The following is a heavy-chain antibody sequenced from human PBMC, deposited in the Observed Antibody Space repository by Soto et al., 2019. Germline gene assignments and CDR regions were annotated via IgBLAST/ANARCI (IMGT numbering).Heavy chain of an antibody. V-gene: IGHV3-48*03. CDR3: ARAYYDILTGYVYYGMDV. Sequence: GGSLRVSCAASGFTFSSYEMNWVRQAPGKGLEWVSYISSSGSTIYYADSVKGRFTISRDNAKNSLYLQMNSLRAEDTAVYYCARAYYDILTGYVYYGMDVWGQGTTVTVSS. D-gene: IGHD3-9*01. CDR2: ISSSGSTI. J-gene: IGHJ6*02. CDR1: GFTFSSYE.